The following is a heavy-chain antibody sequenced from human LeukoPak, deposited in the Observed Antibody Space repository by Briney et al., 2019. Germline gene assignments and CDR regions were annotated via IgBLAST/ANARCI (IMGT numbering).Heavy chain of an antibody. CDR2: ISGSGGST. J-gene: IGHJ4*02. D-gene: IGHD3-22*01. Sequence: GGSLRLSCEASGFTFDDYAMHWVRQAPGKGLEWVSAISGSGGSTYYADSVKGRFTISRDNSKNTLYLQMNSLRAEDTAVYYCAKRSYYDSSGYYFFDYWGQGTLVTVSS. CDR1: GFTFDDYA. CDR3: AKRSYYDSSGYYFFDY. V-gene: IGHV3-23*01.